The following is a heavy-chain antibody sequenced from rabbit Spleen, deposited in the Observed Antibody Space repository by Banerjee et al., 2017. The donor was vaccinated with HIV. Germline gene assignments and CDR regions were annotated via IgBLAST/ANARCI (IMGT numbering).Heavy chain of an antibody. CDR3: ARDAGTSFSTYGMDL. CDR1: GFDLSSYYY. Sequence: QEQLEESGGDLVQPEGSLTLTCTASGFDLSSYYYMCWVRQAPGKGLEWIGCIYTGSSGGTYYASWAKGRFTFSKTSSTTVTLQVTSLTAADTATYFCARDAGTSFSTYGMDLWGQGTLVTVS. J-gene: IGHJ6*01. V-gene: IGHV1S45*01. CDR2: IYTGSSGGT. D-gene: IGHD8-1*01.